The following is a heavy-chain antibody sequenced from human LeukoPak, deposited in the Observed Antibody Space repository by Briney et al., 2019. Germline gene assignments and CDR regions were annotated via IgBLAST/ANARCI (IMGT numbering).Heavy chain of an antibody. V-gene: IGHV1-2*02. CDR1: GYTFTDYF. Sequence: ASVTVSFKASGYTFTDYFMHWVRQAPGQGLEWMGWINPNSGGTHYAQKFQGRVTMTRDTSISTAYMELSRLRSDDTAVYYCARDPGYSSPRGDYWCQGTLVTVSS. J-gene: IGHJ4*02. D-gene: IGHD5-18*01. CDR2: INPNSGGT. CDR3: ARDPGYSSPRGDY.